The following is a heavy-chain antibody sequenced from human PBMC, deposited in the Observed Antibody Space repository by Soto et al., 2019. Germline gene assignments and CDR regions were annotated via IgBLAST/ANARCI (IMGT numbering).Heavy chain of an antibody. J-gene: IGHJ6*02. Sequence: GPVKVSCKASGYTFTSYYIHWVRQAPGQGLEWMGIINPSGGSTSYAQKFKGRVTMTRDTSTSTVYMELSSLRSEDTAVYYCARDSLRHYYYGMDVWVQGTTVTVSS. CDR3: ARDSLRHYYYGMDV. V-gene: IGHV1-46*01. CDR2: INPSGGST. CDR1: GYTFTSYY.